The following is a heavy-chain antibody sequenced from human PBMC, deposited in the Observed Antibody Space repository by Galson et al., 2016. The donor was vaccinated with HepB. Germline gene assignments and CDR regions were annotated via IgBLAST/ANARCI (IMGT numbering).Heavy chain of an antibody. CDR3: ARDRGSSWYIDYYYGMDV. D-gene: IGHD6-13*01. J-gene: IGHJ6*02. Sequence: ETLSLTCTVSGGSISSSSYYWGWIRQPPGKGLEWIGSIYYSGGTYYNPSLKSRVTISVDTSKNRFSLKLSSVTAADTAVYYCARDRGSSWYIDYYYGMDVWGQGTTVTVSS. V-gene: IGHV4-39*07. CDR2: IYYSGGT. CDR1: GGSISSSSYY.